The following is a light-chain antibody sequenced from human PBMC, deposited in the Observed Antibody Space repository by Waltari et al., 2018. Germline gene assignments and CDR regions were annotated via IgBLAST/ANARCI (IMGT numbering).Light chain of an antibody. V-gene: IGKV2-28*01. J-gene: IGKJ3*01. CDR2: LGS. CDR1: QSLLHSNGYSF. Sequence: DIVMTQSPLSLPVTPGEPASISCRSSQSLLHSNGYSFLAWYLQKPGQSPQLLIYLGSNRASGVPDRFSGSGSGTDFTLKISRVEAEDVGVYYCMQALQTPFTFGPGTKVDIK. CDR3: MQALQTPFT.